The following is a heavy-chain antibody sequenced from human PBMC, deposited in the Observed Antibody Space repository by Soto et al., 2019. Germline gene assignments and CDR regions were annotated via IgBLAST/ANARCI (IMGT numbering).Heavy chain of an antibody. Sequence: PGGSLRLSCAASGFTFSSYEMNWVRQAPGKGLEWVSYISSSGSTIYYADSVKGRFTISRDNAKNSLYLQMNSLRAEDTAVYYCARNYYYPSSGNPYYFDYWGQGPLVTVYS. CDR1: GFTFSSYE. J-gene: IGHJ4*02. CDR3: ARNYYYPSSGNPYYFDY. V-gene: IGHV3-48*03. D-gene: IGHD3-22*01. CDR2: ISSSGSTI.